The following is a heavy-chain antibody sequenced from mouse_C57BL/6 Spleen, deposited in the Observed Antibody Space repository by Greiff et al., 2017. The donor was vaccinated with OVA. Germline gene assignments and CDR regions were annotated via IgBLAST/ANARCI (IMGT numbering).Heavy chain of an antibody. CDR1: GYTFTSYW. V-gene: IGHV1-61*01. CDR2: IYPSDSET. D-gene: IGHD2-4*01. J-gene: IGHJ3*01. CDR3: ARKGGIYDYDWFAY. Sequence: QVQLQQPGAELVRPGSSVKLSCKASGYTFTSYWMDWVKQRPGQGLEWIGNIYPSDSETHYNQKFKDKATLTVDKSSSTVYMQLSSLTSEDPAVYCCARKGGIYDYDWFAYWGQGTLVTVSA.